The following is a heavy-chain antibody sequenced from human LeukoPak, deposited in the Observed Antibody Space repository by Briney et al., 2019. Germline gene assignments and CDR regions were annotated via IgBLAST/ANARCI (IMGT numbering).Heavy chain of an antibody. Sequence: GESLRLSCAASGFTFSNYWMHWVRQAPGKGLEWVSRINSDETSTNYPDSVKGRFTISRDNAKNTLYLQMNSLRAEDTAVYYCASRRSTSFDYWGQGTLVTVSS. CDR1: GFTFSNYW. CDR3: ASRRSTSFDY. D-gene: IGHD5/OR15-5a*01. CDR2: INSDETST. V-gene: IGHV3-74*01. J-gene: IGHJ4*02.